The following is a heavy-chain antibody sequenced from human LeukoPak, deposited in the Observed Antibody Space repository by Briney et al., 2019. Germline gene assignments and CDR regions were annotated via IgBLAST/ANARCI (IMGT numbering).Heavy chain of an antibody. CDR2: IYYSGST. J-gene: IGHJ6*02. D-gene: IGHD3-10*01. V-gene: IGHV4-39*07. CDR1: GGSISSSSYY. Sequence: SETLSLTCTVSGGSISSSSYYWGWIRQPPGKGLEWIGSIYYSGSTYYNPSLKSRVTISVDTSKNQFSLKLSSVTAADTAVYYCASNGSGSYRNYHGMDVWGQGTTVTVSS. CDR3: ASNGSGSYRNYHGMDV.